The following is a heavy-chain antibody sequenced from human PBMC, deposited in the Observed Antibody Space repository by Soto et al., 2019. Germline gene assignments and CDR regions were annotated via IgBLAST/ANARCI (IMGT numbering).Heavy chain of an antibody. CDR2: IYYSGST. D-gene: IGHD6-6*01. J-gene: IGHJ5*02. CDR1: GGSISSYY. Sequence: SETLSLSCTVSGGSISSYYWSWIRQPPGKGLEWIGYIYYSGSTNYNPSLKSRVTISVDTSKNQFSLKLSSVTAADTAVYYCARRKAAQSDWFDPWGQGTLVTVS. V-gene: IGHV4-59*08. CDR3: ARRKAAQSDWFDP.